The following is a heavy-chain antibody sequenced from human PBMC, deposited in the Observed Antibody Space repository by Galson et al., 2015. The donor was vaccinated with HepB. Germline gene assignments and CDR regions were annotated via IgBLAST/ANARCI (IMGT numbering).Heavy chain of an antibody. CDR2: INPSGGRT. CDR3: ATGIAVAGSASDP. CDR1: GYVLSSYY. J-gene: IGHJ5*02. Sequence: SVKVSCKASGYVLSSYYMHWVRQAPGQGLEWMGTINPSGGRTRYAQRLQGRVTMTRDTSTSTVYMELRSLRYEDTAVYYCATGIAVAGSASDPWGQGTLVTVSS. D-gene: IGHD6-19*01. V-gene: IGHV1-46*04.